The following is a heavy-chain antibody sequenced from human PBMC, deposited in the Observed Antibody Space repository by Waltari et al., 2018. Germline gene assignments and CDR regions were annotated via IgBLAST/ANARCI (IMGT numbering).Heavy chain of an antibody. Sequence: QVQLQESGPGLEKPSETLSLTCAVSGYSISSGYYWGWIRQPPGKGLEWIGRIYHSGGTYYNPALKSRVTISVDTSKNQFSLKLSSVTAADTAVYYCARLLNGAFDFWGQGTMVTVSS. CDR1: GYSISSGYY. V-gene: IGHV4-38-2*01. CDR3: ARLLNGAFDF. CDR2: IYHSGGT. D-gene: IGHD2-8*01. J-gene: IGHJ3*01.